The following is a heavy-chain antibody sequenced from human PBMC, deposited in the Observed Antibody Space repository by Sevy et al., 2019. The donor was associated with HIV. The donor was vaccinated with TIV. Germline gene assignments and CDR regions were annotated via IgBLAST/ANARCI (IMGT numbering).Heavy chain of an antibody. CDR2: ISWNSGSI. Sequence: GGSLRLSCAASGFTFDDYAMHWVRQAPGKGLEWVSGISWNSGSIGYADSVKGRFTISRDNAKNSLYLQMNSLGAEDTALYYCAKEARIAVAGEFDYWGQGTLVTVSS. V-gene: IGHV3-9*01. CDR3: AKEARIAVAGEFDY. D-gene: IGHD6-19*01. J-gene: IGHJ4*02. CDR1: GFTFDDYA.